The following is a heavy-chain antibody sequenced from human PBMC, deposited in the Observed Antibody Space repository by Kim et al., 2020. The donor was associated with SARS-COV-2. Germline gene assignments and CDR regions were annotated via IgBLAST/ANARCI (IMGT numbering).Heavy chain of an antibody. J-gene: IGHJ5*02. CDR2: IYYSGST. V-gene: IGHV4-30-4*01. CDR1: GGSISSGDYY. CDR3: ASKRDIVVVPATVFGGFDP. D-gene: IGHD2-2*01. Sequence: SETLSLTCTVSGGSISSGDYYWSWIRQPPGKGLEWIGYIYYSGSTYYNPSLKSRVTISVDTSKNQFSLKLSSVTAADTAVYYCASKRDIVVVPATVFGGFDPWGQGTLVTVSS.